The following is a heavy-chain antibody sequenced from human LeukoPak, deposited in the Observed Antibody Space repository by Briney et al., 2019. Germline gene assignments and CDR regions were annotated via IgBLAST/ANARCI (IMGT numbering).Heavy chain of an antibody. CDR2: IYYSGST. Sequence: SETLSLTCTVSGGSISSYYWSWIRQTPGKGLEWIGYIYYSGSTNYNPSLKSRVTISVDTSKNQFSLKLSSVTAADTAVYYCARDRADGYIHYFDYWGQGTLVTVSS. J-gene: IGHJ4*02. V-gene: IGHV4-59*01. CDR3: ARDRADGYIHYFDY. D-gene: IGHD5-24*01. CDR1: GGSISSYY.